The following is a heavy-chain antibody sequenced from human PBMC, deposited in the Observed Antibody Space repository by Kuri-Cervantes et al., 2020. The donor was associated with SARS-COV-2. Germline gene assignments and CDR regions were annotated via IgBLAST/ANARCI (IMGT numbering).Heavy chain of an antibody. CDR2: INPDGSYT. Sequence: GESLKISCAASGFTFSGHWIHWVRQAPGKGLVWVSRINPDGSYTNNADSVKGRFTLSRDNAKNMLFLQMNSLGAEDTAVYYCVRDGDHWNFDYWGQGTLVTVSS. CDR1: GFTFSGHW. D-gene: IGHD1-1*01. V-gene: IGHV3-74*01. CDR3: VRDGDHWNFDY. J-gene: IGHJ4*02.